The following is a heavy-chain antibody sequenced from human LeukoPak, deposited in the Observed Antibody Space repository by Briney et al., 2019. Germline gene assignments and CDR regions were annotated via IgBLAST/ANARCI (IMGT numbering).Heavy chain of an antibody. D-gene: IGHD6-19*01. J-gene: IGHJ4*02. Sequence: PSETLSLXCAVSGHSVSSGYYWGWIRQPPGKGLEWIGTIYHSGTTYYNPSLKRRVTISVDTSENQFSLNLSSVTAADTAVYYCARHLAGYSSGWYILYFDYWGQGTLVTVSS. CDR2: IYHSGTT. CDR3: ARHLAGYSSGWYILYFDY. CDR1: GHSVSSGYY. V-gene: IGHV4-38-2*01.